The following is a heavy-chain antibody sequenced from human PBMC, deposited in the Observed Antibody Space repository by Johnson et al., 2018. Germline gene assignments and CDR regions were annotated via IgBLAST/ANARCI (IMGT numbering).Heavy chain of an antibody. CDR1: GGTFSSYA. CDR2: IIPLFDIT. Sequence: QVQLVQSGAEVMKPGSSVKVSCKVSGGTFSSYAISWVRQAPGQGLEWMGGIIPLFDITSYAQHFQGRVTITADKSTSTAYMEVSSLGSDATAVYFCARAPRTSSSYYVFGMDVWGQGTTVTVSS. CDR3: ARAPRTSSSYYVFGMDV. D-gene: IGHD6-6*01. V-gene: IGHV1-69*17. J-gene: IGHJ6*02.